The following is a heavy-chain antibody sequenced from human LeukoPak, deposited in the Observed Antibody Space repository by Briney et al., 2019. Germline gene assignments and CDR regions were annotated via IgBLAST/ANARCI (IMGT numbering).Heavy chain of an antibody. D-gene: IGHD1-26*01. V-gene: IGHV1-69*13. CDR3: ARSRYSGSYFYYFHY. CDR2: IIPIFGTA. J-gene: IGHJ4*02. CDR1: RGTFSSYA. Sequence: ASEKVSCKASRGTFSSYAISWVRQAPGQEREWMGGIIPIFGTANYAQKFQGRVTITADESTSIAYMELSSLRSEDTAVYYCARSRYSGSYFYYFHYWGQGTLVTVSS.